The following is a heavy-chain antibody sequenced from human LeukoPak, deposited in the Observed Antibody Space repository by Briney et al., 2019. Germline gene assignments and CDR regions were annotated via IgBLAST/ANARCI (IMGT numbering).Heavy chain of an antibody. CDR1: GGSFSGYY. J-gene: IGHJ3*02. V-gene: IGHV4-34*01. Sequence: SETLSLTCAVYGGSFSGYYWSWIRQPPGKGLEWIGEINHSGSTNYNPSLKSRVTISVDTSKNQFSLKLSSVTAADTAVYYCASPQSSTYSYGSGSYYTRAFDIWGQGTMVTVSS. CDR3: ASPQSSTYSYGSGSYYTRAFDI. D-gene: IGHD3-10*01. CDR2: INHSGST.